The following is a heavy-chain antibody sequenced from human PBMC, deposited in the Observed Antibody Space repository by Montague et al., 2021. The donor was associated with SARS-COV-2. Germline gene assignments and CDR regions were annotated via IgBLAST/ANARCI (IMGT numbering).Heavy chain of an antibody. J-gene: IGHJ2*01. CDR2: ISHSGRT. CDR3: ARHPQQLVLRYWYFDL. D-gene: IGHD6-13*01. CDR1: GGSISSSNW. V-gene: IGHV4-4*02. Sequence: SETLSLTCAVSGGSISSSNWWNWVRQSPGKGLEWIGEISHSGRTNYTPSLKSRVTISVDNSKNQFSLNLTSLTAADTALYYCARHPQQLVLRYWYFDLWGRGTLVTVSS.